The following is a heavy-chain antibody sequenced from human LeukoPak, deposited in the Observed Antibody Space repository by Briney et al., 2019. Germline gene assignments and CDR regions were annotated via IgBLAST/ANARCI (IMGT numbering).Heavy chain of an antibody. D-gene: IGHD2-2*01. CDR3: ARGIVIVPAAVPPYFDF. Sequence: ASVKVSCKTSGYTFSGYYIHWVRQAPGQGLQWMGWINTSSVDTKYAQKFRGRVTMTTDTSTRTAYMELSRLRSGDTAVYYCARGIVIVPAAVPPYFDFWGQGSLVTVSS. CDR1: GYTFSGYY. V-gene: IGHV1-2*02. J-gene: IGHJ4*02. CDR2: INTSSVDT.